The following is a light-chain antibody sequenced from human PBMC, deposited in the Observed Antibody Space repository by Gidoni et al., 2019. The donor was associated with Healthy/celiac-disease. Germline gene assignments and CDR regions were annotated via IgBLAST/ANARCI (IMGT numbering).Light chain of an antibody. CDR1: QGSSSY. J-gene: IGKJ2*01. CDR3: QQLNSYPRYT. V-gene: IGKV1-9*01. CDR2: AAS. Sequence: DIHLTQSPSFLSASVGDRVTITCRASQGSSSYLAWYQQKPGKAPKLLIYAASTLQSGVPSRFSGSGSGTEFTLTISSMQPEDFATYYCQQLNSYPRYTFGQGTKLEIK.